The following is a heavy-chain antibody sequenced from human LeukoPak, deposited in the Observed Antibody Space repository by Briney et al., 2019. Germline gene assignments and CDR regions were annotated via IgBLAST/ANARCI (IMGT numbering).Heavy chain of an antibody. CDR1: GYTFTSYD. CDR3: ARGQGFGELSYLNY. Sequence: ASVKVSCKASGYTFTSYDINWVRQATGQGLEWMGWMSPNSGNTGYAQKFQGRVTMTRSTSISTAYMELSSLRSEDTAVYYCARGQGFGELSYLNYWGQGTLVTVSS. V-gene: IGHV1-8*01. D-gene: IGHD3-10*01. J-gene: IGHJ4*02. CDR2: MSPNSGNT.